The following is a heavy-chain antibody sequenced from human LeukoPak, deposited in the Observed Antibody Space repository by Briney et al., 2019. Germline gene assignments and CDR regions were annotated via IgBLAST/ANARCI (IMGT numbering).Heavy chain of an antibody. Sequence: PGGSLRLSCAASGFTFSSYGMHWVRQAPDKGLEWVAFIRYDGSNKDFADSVKGRFTISRDNSKNTLYLQMNSLRTDDTAVYYCAKATHSGYARGPNGDYWGQGTLVTVSS. CDR3: AKATHSGYARGPNGDY. J-gene: IGHJ4*02. CDR1: GFTFSSYG. CDR2: IRYDGSNK. V-gene: IGHV3-30*02. D-gene: IGHD5-12*01.